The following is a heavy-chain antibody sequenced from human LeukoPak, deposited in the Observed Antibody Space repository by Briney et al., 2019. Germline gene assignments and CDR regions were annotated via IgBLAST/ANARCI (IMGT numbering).Heavy chain of an antibody. CDR2: INPNSGGA. V-gene: IGHV1-2*06. J-gene: IGHJ4*02. D-gene: IGHD5-24*01. Sequence: ASVKLSCKASGYTFTGQHIYWVRQAPGQGLEWMGRINPNSGGANYAQKFQGGVTMTRDTSISTAYMELSRLTSDDTAVYYCARDGDGLGSHWGQGTLVTVSS. CDR3: ARDGDGLGSH. CDR1: GYTFTGQH.